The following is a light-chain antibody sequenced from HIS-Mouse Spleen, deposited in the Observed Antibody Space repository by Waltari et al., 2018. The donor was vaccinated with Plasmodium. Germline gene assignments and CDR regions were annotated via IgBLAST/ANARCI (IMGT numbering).Light chain of an antibody. J-gene: IGLJ2*01. CDR3: SSYTSSSTVV. CDR1: SSDVGGYNY. Sequence: QSALTQPASVSGSPGQSITISCTGTSSDVGGYNYVSWYQQHPGKAPKRMIYDVRNRPSGVSNRFSGSKSGNTASLTISGLQAEDEADYYCSSYTSSSTVVFGGGTKLTVL. V-gene: IGLV2-14*03. CDR2: DVR.